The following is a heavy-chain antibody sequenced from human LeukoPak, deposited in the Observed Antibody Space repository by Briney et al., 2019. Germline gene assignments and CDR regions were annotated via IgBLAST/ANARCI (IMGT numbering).Heavy chain of an antibody. Sequence: SETLSLTCAVYGGSFSGYYWSWIRQPPGKGLEWIGEINHSGSTNYNPSLKSRVTISVDTSKNQFSLKLSSVTAADTAVYYCAGMITFGGVISDYWGQGTLVTVSS. CDR2: INHSGST. J-gene: IGHJ4*02. D-gene: IGHD3-16*02. CDR3: AGMITFGGVISDY. CDR1: GGSFSGYY. V-gene: IGHV4-34*01.